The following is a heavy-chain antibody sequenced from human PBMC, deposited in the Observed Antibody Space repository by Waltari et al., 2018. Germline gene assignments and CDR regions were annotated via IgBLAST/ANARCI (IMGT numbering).Heavy chain of an antibody. V-gene: IGHV1-69-2*01. D-gene: IGHD4-4*01. CDR2: VETEDDET. Sequence: EVQLVQSGAEVKKPGATVKISCKASGYTFTDYSMHWVQQAPGKGLEWMGRVETEDDETRYAEKFQGRVTITADTSTDTAYMELSSLRSEDTGVYYCATVTVTTLNDFDYWGQGTLGTVSS. J-gene: IGHJ4*02. CDR3: ATVTVTTLNDFDY. CDR1: GYTFTDYS.